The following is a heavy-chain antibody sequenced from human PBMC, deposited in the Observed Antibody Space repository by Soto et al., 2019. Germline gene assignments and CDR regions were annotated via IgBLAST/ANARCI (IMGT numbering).Heavy chain of an antibody. Sequence: SVEVSCRASGGTFSSYAISWVRQAPGQGLEWMGGIIPIFGTANYAQKFQGRVTITADESTSTAYMELSSLRSEDTAVYYCARSIVGASSRSRFDPWGQGTLVTVSS. CDR3: ARSIVGASSRSRFDP. CDR1: GGTFSSYA. J-gene: IGHJ5*02. V-gene: IGHV1-69*13. CDR2: IIPIFGTA. D-gene: IGHD1-26*01.